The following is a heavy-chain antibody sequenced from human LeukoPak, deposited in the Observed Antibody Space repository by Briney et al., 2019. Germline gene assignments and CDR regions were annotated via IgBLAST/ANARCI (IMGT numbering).Heavy chain of an antibody. CDR1: GGSISSYY. D-gene: IGHD5-18*01. CDR2: IYTSGST. V-gene: IGHV4-4*07. Sequence: PSETLSLTCTVSGGSISSYYWSWIRQPAGKGLEWIGRIYTSGSTNYNPSLKSRVTMSVDTSKNQFSLKLSSVTAADTAVYYCARDFPTKRGYSYGSDWFDPWGQGTLVTVSS. J-gene: IGHJ5*02. CDR3: ARDFPTKRGYSYGSDWFDP.